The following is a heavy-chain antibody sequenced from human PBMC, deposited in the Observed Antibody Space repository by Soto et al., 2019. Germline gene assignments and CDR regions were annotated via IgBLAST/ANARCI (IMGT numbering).Heavy chain of an antibody. CDR3: FVGNGGAX. CDR1: DFTFRNYW. D-gene: IGHD2-21*01. J-gene: IGHJ4*02. Sequence: GGSLRLSFATSDFTFRNYWMNWVRQAPGKGLEWVDNINPDGSATNYVYSVKVRFTISSDNVRNSVSLKMKSRRVEDTAVYFCFVGNGGAXWGQGTLVTVSX. V-gene: IGHV3-7*03. CDR2: INPDGSAT.